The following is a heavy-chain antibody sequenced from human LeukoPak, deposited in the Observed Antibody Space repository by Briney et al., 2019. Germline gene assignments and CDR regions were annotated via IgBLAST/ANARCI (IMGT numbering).Heavy chain of an antibody. D-gene: IGHD3-22*01. Sequence: PGGSLRLSRTASGFTFSSYAMSWVRQAPRKGLEWVSVISGTGGSTNHADSVKGRFTISRDNSKNTLYLQMNSLRAEDTAVYYCAKESGDDGSGYYEVFDYWGQGTPVTVSS. CDR1: GFTFSSYA. CDR3: AKESGDDGSGYYEVFDY. CDR2: ISGTGGST. J-gene: IGHJ4*02. V-gene: IGHV3-23*01.